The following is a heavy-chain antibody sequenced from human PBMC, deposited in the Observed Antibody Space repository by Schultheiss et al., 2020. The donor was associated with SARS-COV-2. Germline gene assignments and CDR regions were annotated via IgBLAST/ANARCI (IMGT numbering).Heavy chain of an antibody. Sequence: SVKVSCKASGGTFSSYAISWVRQAPGQGLEWMGGIIPIFGTANYAQKFQGRVTITADESTSTAYMELSSLRSEDTAVYYCARDRYDFWSGYVSYWYFDLWGRGTLVSISS. CDR3: ARDRYDFWSGYVSYWYFDL. V-gene: IGHV1-69*13. CDR1: GGTFSSYA. CDR2: IIPIFGTA. D-gene: IGHD3-3*01. J-gene: IGHJ2*01.